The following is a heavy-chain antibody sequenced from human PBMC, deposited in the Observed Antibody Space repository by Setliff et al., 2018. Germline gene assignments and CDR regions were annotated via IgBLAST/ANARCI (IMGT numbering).Heavy chain of an antibody. J-gene: IGHJ4*02. CDR1: GYTFTEYS. D-gene: IGHD3-22*01. Sequence: ASVKVSCKASGYTFTEYSIHWVRQAPGQGLEWMGWINPNTGGSNYAQKFQGRVTMTTDTSISTAYMEMSRLTSDDTAVYHCAKVNYYDKSAYLPFDYWGQGTQVTVS. V-gene: IGHV1-2*02. CDR2: INPNTGGS. CDR3: AKVNYYDKSAYLPFDY.